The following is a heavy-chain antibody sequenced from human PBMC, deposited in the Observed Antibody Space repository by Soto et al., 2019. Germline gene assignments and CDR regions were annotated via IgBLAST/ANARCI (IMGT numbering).Heavy chain of an antibody. V-gene: IGHV3-48*02. D-gene: IGHD3-3*01. CDR3: ASHSGAYYDFWAGAFDI. J-gene: IGHJ3*02. CDR2: ISSSSSTI. Sequence: VQLVESGGGLVQPGGSLRLSCAASGFTFSSYSMNWVRQAPGKGLEWVSYISSSSSTIYYADSVKGRFTISRDNAKNSLYLQMNSLRDEDTAVYYCASHSGAYYDFWAGAFDIWGQGTMVTVSS. CDR1: GFTFSSYS.